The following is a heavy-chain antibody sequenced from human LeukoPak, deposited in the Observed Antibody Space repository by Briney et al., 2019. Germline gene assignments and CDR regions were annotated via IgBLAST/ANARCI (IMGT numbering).Heavy chain of an antibody. CDR1: GGSFSGYY. D-gene: IGHD2-15*01. Sequence: SETLSLTCAVYGGSFSGYYWSWIRQPPGKGLEWIGEINHSGSTNYNPSLTSRVTISVDTSKNQFSLKLSSVTAADTAVYYCARGLRKDIVVVVAATPRGAFDIWGQGTMVTVSS. J-gene: IGHJ3*02. CDR3: ARGLRKDIVVVVAATPRGAFDI. V-gene: IGHV4-34*01. CDR2: INHSGST.